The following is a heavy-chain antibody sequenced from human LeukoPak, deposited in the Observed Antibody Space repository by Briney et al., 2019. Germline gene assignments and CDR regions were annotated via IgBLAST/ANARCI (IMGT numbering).Heavy chain of an antibody. V-gene: IGHV1-69*13. CDR2: IIPIFGTA. CDR1: GGTFSSYA. J-gene: IGHJ4*02. CDR3: ARGMVRGVPGPYFDY. D-gene: IGHD3-10*01. Sequence: SVKVSCKXSGGTFSSYAISWVRQSPGQGLEWMGGIIPIFGTANYAQKFQGRVTITADESTSTAYMELSSLRSEDTAVYYCARGMVRGVPGPYFDYWGQGTLVTVSS.